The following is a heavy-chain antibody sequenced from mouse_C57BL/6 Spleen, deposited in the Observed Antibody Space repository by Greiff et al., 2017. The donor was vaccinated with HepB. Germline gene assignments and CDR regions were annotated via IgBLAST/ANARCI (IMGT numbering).Heavy chain of an antibody. CDR2: INPSNGGT. D-gene: IGHD1-1*01. V-gene: IGHV1-53*01. CDR1: GYTFTSYW. Sequence: VQLQQSGTELVKPGASVKLSCKASGYTFTSYWMHWVKQRPGQGLEWIGNINPSNGGTNYNEKFKSKATLTVDKSSSTAYMQLSSLTSEDSAVYDCARRGSSGRPFDYWGQGTTLTVSS. J-gene: IGHJ2*01. CDR3: ARRGSSGRPFDY.